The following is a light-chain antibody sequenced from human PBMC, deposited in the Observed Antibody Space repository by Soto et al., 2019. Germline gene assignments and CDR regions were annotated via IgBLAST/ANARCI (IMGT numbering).Light chain of an antibody. CDR1: SSNIGAGYE. J-gene: IGLJ7*01. Sequence: QLVLTQPPSVSGAPGQRVTISCTGTSSNIGAGYEVHWYQKLPGTAPKLLIYGNKNRPLGVSDRFSGSKSGTSVSLAITGLQEEDEADYYCHSYDSALSGVVFGGGTQLTVL. V-gene: IGLV1-40*01. CDR2: GNK. CDR3: HSYDSALSGVV.